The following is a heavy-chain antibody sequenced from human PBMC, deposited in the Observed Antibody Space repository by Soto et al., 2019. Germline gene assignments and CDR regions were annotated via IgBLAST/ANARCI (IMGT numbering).Heavy chain of an antibody. CDR1: GGSISSYY. CDR3: ASLWGTRRKYYDFWSGNMGPNEYYFDY. J-gene: IGHJ4*02. V-gene: IGHV4-59*01. CDR2: IYYSGST. D-gene: IGHD3-3*01. Sequence: PSETLSLTCTVSGGSISSYYWSWIRQPPGKGLEWIGYIYYSGSTNYNPSLKSRVTISVDTSKNQFSLKLSSVTAADTAVYYCASLWGTRRKYYDFWSGNMGPNEYYFDYWGQGTLVTVSS.